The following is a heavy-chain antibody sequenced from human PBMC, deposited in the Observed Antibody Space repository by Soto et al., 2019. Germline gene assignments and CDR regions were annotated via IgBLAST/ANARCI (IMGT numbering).Heavy chain of an antibody. CDR1: GSTFTNFG. V-gene: IGHV1-18*01. CDR3: ARGGTPIDS. CDR2: ISAYNGNT. J-gene: IGHJ4*02. Sequence: QVQLVQSGAEVKKPGASVKVSCKDSGSTFTNFGISWVRQATGQGLEWMGWISAYNGNTNYAQNFQGRVTITTDTSTSTAYMELRSLRSYDTAVYYCARGGTPIDSWGQGTLVTVSS. D-gene: IGHD3-16*01.